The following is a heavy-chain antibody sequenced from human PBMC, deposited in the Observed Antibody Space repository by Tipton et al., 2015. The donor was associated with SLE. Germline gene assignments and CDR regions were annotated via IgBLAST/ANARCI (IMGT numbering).Heavy chain of an antibody. CDR2: IQSGGTT. CDR3: ARVPVIRGSGEFLTGNDAFDI. D-gene: IGHD3-10*01. J-gene: IGHJ3*02. V-gene: IGHV3-66*01. Sequence: GSLRLSCAASGFTFNNNYMTWVRQAPGKGLEWVSVIQSGGTTNYADSVKGRFTISRDNSKNTVYLQMNNLRAEDTAVYYCARVPVIRGSGEFLTGNDAFDIWGQGTMVTVSS. CDR1: GFTFNNNY.